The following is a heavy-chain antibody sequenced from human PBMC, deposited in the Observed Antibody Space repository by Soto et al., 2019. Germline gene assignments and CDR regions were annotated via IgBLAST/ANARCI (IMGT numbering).Heavy chain of an antibody. D-gene: IGHD3-3*01. Sequence: GASVKVSCKASGYTFTSYGISWVRQAPGQGLEWMGWISAYNGNTNYAQKLQGRVTMTTDTSTSTAYMELRSLRSDGTAVYYCARDPAVHYDFWSGSDYWYFDLWGRGTLVTVSS. J-gene: IGHJ2*01. CDR2: ISAYNGNT. CDR1: GYTFTSYG. V-gene: IGHV1-18*04. CDR3: ARDPAVHYDFWSGSDYWYFDL.